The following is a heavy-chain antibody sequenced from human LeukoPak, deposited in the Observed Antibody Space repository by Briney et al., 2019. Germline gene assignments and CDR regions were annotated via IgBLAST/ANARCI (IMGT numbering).Heavy chain of an antibody. J-gene: IGHJ4*02. CDR2: ISSGGSEK. CDR1: GFTFSNYA. Sequence: QPGRSLRLSCAASGFTFSNYAIHWVRQAPGKGLEWVALISSGGSEKFYADSVKGRFTVSRGNSKNTLYLQMNSLRVEDTAVYYCARDCCGEWYFFDSWGQGTLITVSS. CDR3: ARDCCGEWYFFDS. D-gene: IGHD3-10*01. V-gene: IGHV3-30-3*01.